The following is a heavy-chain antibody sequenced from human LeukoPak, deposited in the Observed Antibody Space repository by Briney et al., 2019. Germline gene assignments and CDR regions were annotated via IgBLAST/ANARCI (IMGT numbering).Heavy chain of an antibody. V-gene: IGHV4-30-2*01. Sequence: SETLSLTCAVSGGSISSGGYSWSWIWQPPGKGLEWIGYIYHSGSTYYNPSLKSRVTISVDRSKNQFSLKLSSVTAADTAVYYCARGPYDFWSGYYLNYFDYWGQGTLVTVSS. J-gene: IGHJ4*02. CDR3: ARGPYDFWSGYYLNYFDY. D-gene: IGHD3-3*01. CDR1: GGSISSGGYS. CDR2: IYHSGST.